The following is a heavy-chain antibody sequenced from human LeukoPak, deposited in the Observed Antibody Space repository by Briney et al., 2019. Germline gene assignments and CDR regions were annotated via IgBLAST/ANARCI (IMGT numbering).Heavy chain of an antibody. CDR1: GITFSDYW. CDR2: IKDDGSEK. J-gene: IGHJ4*02. D-gene: IGHD4-23*01. V-gene: IGHV3-7*01. Sequence: GGSLRLSCAASGITFSDYWMSWVRQAPGKGPEWVANIKDDGSEKYYMGTVKGRFTISRDNAKNSLYLQMNSLRAEDTAVYYCARIYGANSKYYFDYWGQGTLVTVSS. CDR3: ARIYGANSKYYFDY.